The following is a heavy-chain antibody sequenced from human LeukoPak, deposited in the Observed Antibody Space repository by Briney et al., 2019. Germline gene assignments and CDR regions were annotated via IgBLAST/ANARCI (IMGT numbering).Heavy chain of an antibody. CDR2: LYTSGST. J-gene: IGHJ2*01. V-gene: IGHV4-4*07. CDR3: ARRGHYYGSGSYYKGGYWYFDL. D-gene: IGHD3-10*01. CDR1: GGSITDYH. Sequence: SETLSLTCTVSGGSITDYHWIWIRQPAGKGLEWIGRLYTSGSTNYNPSLKSRVSMSVDTSKNQFSLKLSSVTAADTAVYYCARRGHYYGSGSYYKGGYWYFDLWGRGTLVTVSS.